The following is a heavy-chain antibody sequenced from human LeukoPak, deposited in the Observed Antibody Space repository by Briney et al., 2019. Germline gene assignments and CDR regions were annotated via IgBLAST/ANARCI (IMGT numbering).Heavy chain of an antibody. V-gene: IGHV3-21*01. CDR1: GFSLSDYY. CDR2: ISSSSTYV. D-gene: IGHD6-19*01. Sequence: GGSLRLSCAASGFSLSDYYVNWVRQAPGKGLEWVSSISSSSTYVYYADSVKGRFTFSRDNAKNSLPLQMNTLGVEDTAVYYCARSRIAVAGLFDSWGQGTLVTVSS. J-gene: IGHJ4*02. CDR3: ARSRIAVAGLFDS.